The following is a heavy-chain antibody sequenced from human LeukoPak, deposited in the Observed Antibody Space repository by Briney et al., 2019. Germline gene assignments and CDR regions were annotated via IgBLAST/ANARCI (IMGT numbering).Heavy chain of an antibody. D-gene: IGHD5-12*01. J-gene: IGHJ4*02. CDR2: INPSAGST. CDR1: GYTFTAYY. V-gene: IGHV1-46*01. Sequence: GASVKVSCKASGYTFTAYYMHWVRQAPGQGLEWMGIINPSAGSTTYAQKFQGRVVMTRDTSTSTVYMELSSLRSEDTAVYYCARDRRYNDYDYCFDSWGQGTLVTVSS. CDR3: ARDRRYNDYDYCFDS.